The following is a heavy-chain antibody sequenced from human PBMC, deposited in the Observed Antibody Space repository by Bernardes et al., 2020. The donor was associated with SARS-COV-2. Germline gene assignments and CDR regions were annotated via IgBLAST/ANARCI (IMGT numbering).Heavy chain of an antibody. J-gene: IGHJ6*02. CDR3: ARDLSSGWSDDYYYGMGV. V-gene: IGHV3-30*04. D-gene: IGHD6-19*01. CDR1: GVSFNSNA. CDR2: ISYDGRNK. Sequence: GGSLRLSCAASGVSFNSNAMYWVRQAPGKGLEWVAVISYDGRNKYYAESAKGRFTISRDNSKNTLYLQMDSLRGDDTGIYYCARDLSSGWSDDYYYGMGVWGQGTTVTVSS.